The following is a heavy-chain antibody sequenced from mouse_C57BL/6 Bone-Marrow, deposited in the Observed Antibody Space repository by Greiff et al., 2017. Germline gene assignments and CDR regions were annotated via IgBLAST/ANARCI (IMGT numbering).Heavy chain of an antibody. Sequence: VQLQQPGAELVMPGASVKLSCKASGYTFTSYWMHWVKQRPGQGLEWIGEIDPSDSYTNYNQTFKGKSTLTVDKSSSTAYMQLSSLTSEDSAVYYCARETTVAPYYAMDYWGQGTSVTVSS. CDR1: GYTFTSYW. J-gene: IGHJ4*01. V-gene: IGHV1-69*01. D-gene: IGHD1-1*01. CDR3: ARETTVAPYYAMDY. CDR2: IDPSDSYT.